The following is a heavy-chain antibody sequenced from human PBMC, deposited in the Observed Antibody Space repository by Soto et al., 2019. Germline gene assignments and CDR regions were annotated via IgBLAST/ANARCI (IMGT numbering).Heavy chain of an antibody. V-gene: IGHV1-8*01. Sequence: GASVKVSFKASGYTFTSYEINWVLQATLQVLEWMGCMNPNNGNTGYAQKFQGRVTITGNTSISTAYMELSSLRSEDTAMYYCTRGLPPNSADYNYWGQGTLVTVSS. CDR3: TRGLPPNSADYNY. D-gene: IGHD4-17*01. CDR1: GYTFTSYE. J-gene: IGHJ4*02. CDR2: MNPNNGNT.